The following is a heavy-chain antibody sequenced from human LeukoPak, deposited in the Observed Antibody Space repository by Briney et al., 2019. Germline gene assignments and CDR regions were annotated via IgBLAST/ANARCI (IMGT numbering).Heavy chain of an antibody. D-gene: IGHD1-14*01. Sequence: GGSLRLSCAASGFTFNKYDMNWVRQAPGKGLEWISFISSGSDILHYADSVEGRFTISRDNAQNSLYLQMHSLRAEDTALYYYVKVGLTNHDNFFENWGQGALVTVSS. CDR1: GFTFNKYD. CDR3: VKVGLTNHDNFFEN. J-gene: IGHJ4*02. CDR2: ISSGSDIL. V-gene: IGHV3-48*01.